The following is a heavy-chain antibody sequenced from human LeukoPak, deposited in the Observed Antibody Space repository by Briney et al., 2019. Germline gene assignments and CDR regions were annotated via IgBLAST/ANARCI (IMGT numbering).Heavy chain of an antibody. D-gene: IGHD6-19*01. J-gene: IGHJ4*02. CDR2: IHYSGST. CDR3: ARDGVAGGFDY. CDR1: GFTFSRHG. Sequence: GSLRLSCAASGFTFSRHGMNWVRQPPGKGLEWIGYIHYSGSTNHNASLKSRVTISVDTSKNQFSLKLSSVTAADTAVYYCARDGVAGGFDYWGQGTLVTVSS. V-gene: IGHV4-59*11.